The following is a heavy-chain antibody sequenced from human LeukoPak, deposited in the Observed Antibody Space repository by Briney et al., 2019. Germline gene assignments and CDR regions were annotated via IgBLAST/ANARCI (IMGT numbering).Heavy chain of an antibody. D-gene: IGHD1-1*01. J-gene: IGHJ3*02. Sequence: GGSLRLSCAASGFPFSSYWMHWVRQAPGKGLVWVSRMNGDGSSTRYADSVKGRFTISRDNAKNTLFLQMNSLRAEDTAVYYCARVEKLERRCDAFDIWGQGTMVTVSS. V-gene: IGHV3-74*01. CDR1: GFPFSSYW. CDR2: MNGDGSST. CDR3: ARVEKLERRCDAFDI.